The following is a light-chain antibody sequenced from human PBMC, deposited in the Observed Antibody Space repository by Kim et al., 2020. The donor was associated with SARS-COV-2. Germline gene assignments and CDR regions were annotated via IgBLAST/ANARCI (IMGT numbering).Light chain of an antibody. Sequence: ALGQTVSITCQGDSIGNYYASWYQQKPGQAPVLVIYGKNNRTSGIPDRFSGSSSGNTASLTITGAQAEDEADYYCNSRDSSGNHVVFGGGTQLTVL. CDR3: NSRDSSGNHVV. CDR2: GKN. V-gene: IGLV3-19*01. J-gene: IGLJ2*01. CDR1: SIGNYY.